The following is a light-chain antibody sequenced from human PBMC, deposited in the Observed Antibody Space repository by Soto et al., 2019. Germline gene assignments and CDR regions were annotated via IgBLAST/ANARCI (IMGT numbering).Light chain of an antibody. CDR3: QQYGSSGT. J-gene: IGKJ1*01. Sequence: EIVLTQSPGTLSLSPGERATLSCRASQSVSNNYLAWYQQKPGQAPRLLIYGASNRATGIPDRFSGSGSGTDFTLTISRLEPEDVAVHYCQQYGSSGTFGQGTKVDIK. CDR1: QSVSNNY. CDR2: GAS. V-gene: IGKV3-20*01.